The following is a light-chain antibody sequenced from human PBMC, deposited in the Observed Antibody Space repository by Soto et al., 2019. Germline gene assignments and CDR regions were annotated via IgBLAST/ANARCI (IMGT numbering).Light chain of an antibody. Sequence: QLVLTQSPSASASLGASVKLTCTLSSGHSSYAIAWHQQQPEKGPRYLMKLNSDGSHSKGDGIPDRFSGSSSGAERYLTNTSLQSEDKADYYCQTWGPGIQVFGGGTKLT. CDR2: LNSDGSH. V-gene: IGLV4-69*01. CDR3: QTWGPGIQV. CDR1: SGHSSYA. J-gene: IGLJ2*01.